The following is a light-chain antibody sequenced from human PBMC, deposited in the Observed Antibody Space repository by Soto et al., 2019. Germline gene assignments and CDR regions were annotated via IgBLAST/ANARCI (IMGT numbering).Light chain of an antibody. V-gene: IGLV1-44*01. CDR3: AAWYDSLNGYV. CDR2: SNN. CDR1: SSNIGGNT. Sequence: QSVLTQPPSASGTPGQMVTISCSGSSSNIGGNTVNWYQQLPGTAPKLLIYSNNQRPSGVPDRFSGSKSGTSASLAISGLQSEDEADYYCAAWYDSLNGYVFGTGTKVTVL. J-gene: IGLJ1*01.